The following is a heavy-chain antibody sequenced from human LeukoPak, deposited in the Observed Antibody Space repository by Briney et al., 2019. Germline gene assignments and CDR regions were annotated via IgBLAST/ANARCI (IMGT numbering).Heavy chain of an antibody. CDR3: TILSGSWDY. Sequence: GGSLRLSCAASGFTFSNAWMSWVSQAPGKGLEWVGRIKSKTDGGATDYAAPVKGRFTISRDDSKKTMYLQMNSLKTEDTAVYYCTILSGSWDYWGQGTLVTVSS. CDR1: GFTFSNAW. CDR2: IKSKTDGGAT. J-gene: IGHJ4*02. D-gene: IGHD1-26*01. V-gene: IGHV3-15*01.